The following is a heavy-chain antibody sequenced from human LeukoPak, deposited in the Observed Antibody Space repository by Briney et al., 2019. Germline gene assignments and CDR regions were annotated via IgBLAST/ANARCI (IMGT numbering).Heavy chain of an antibody. CDR2: IWYDGSNK. D-gene: IGHD2-8*01. CDR3: ARGPDMVYANWFDP. V-gene: IGHV3-33*01. J-gene: IGHJ5*02. CDR1: GFTFSIYG. Sequence: PGGSLRLSCAASGFTFSIYGFHGVRQAPGKGREWGAVIWYDGSNKYYADSVKGRFTISRDNSTNTLYLHLNSITAEAAAVYYCARGPDMVYANWFDPWGQGTLVTVSS.